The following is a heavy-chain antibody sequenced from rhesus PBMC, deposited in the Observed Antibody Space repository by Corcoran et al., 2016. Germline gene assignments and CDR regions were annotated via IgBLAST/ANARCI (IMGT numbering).Heavy chain of an antibody. CDR1: GGSFSSYW. CDR2: INGNSGST. Sequence: QVQLQESGPGLVKPSETLSLTCAVSGGSFSSYWWSWIRQPPGKGLEWIGEINGNSGSTNYNPSLKSRDTISKDASKIQFSLKLSSVTAADTAVYYCARYPRDCSSTYCSSGGIDYWGQGVLVTVSS. CDR3: ARYPRDCSSTYCSSGGIDY. D-gene: IGHD2-15*01. V-gene: IGHV4-80*01. J-gene: IGHJ4*01.